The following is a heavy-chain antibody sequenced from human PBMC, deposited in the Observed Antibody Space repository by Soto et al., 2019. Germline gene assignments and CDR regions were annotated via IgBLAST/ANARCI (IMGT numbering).Heavy chain of an antibody. Sequence: QVQLQESGPGLVKPSETLSLTCTVSGGSISSYYWSWIRQPPGKGLEWIGYIYYSGSTNYNPSLKSRFTISVDTSKNQFSLKLSSVPAADTAVYYCARVGSSGWEDYGGNSFLYWYFDLWGRGTLVTVSS. CDR2: IYYSGST. J-gene: IGHJ2*01. CDR1: GGSISSYY. V-gene: IGHV4-59*01. D-gene: IGHD6-19*01. CDR3: ARVGSSGWEDYGGNSFLYWYFDL.